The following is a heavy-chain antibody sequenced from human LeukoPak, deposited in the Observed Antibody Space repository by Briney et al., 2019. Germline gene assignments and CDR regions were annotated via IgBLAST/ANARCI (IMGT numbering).Heavy chain of an antibody. CDR2: IKSKTDGGTT. CDR3: TTDRADYYGSGLDV. J-gene: IGHJ6*02. V-gene: IGHV3-15*01. D-gene: IGHD3-10*01. Sequence: GGSLRLFCAASGFTFSNAWMSWVRQAPGKGLEWVGRIKSKTDGGTTDYAAPVKGRFTISRDDSKNTLYLQMNSLKTEDTAVYYCTTDRADYYGSGLDVCGQGTTVTVSS. CDR1: GFTFSNAW.